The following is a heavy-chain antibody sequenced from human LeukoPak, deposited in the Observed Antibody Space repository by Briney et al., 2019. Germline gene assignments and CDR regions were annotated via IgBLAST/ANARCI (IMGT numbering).Heavy chain of an antibody. V-gene: IGHV1-69*06. J-gene: IGHJ4*02. CDR2: IIPIFGTA. CDR1: GGTFSSYA. CDR3: ARESRVAVAGRAPFDY. D-gene: IGHD6-19*01. Sequence: SVKVSCKASGGTFSSYAISWVRQAPGQGLEWMGGIIPIFGTANYAQKFQGRVTITADKSTRTAYMELSSLRSEDTAVYYCARESRVAVAGRAPFDYWGQGTLVTVSS.